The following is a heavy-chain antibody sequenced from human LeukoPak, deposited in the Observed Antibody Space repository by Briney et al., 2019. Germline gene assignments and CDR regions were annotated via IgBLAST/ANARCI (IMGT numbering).Heavy chain of an antibody. Sequence: GGSLRLSCAASGFTFSSYGMHWVRQAPGKGLEWVAFIRYDGSNKYYADSVKGRFTISRDNSKNTLYLQMNSLRAEDTAVYYCAKGSYCSSTSCYRWGLDAFDIWGQGTMVTVSS. CDR3: AKGSYCSSTSCYRWGLDAFDI. V-gene: IGHV3-30*02. J-gene: IGHJ3*02. CDR2: IRYDGSNK. CDR1: GFTFSSYG. D-gene: IGHD2-2*01.